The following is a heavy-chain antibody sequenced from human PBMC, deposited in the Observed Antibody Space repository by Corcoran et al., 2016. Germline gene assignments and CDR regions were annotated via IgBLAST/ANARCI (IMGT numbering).Heavy chain of an antibody. J-gene: IGHJ4*02. CDR1: GFPFDTDW. CDR2: IKGGDNEK. CDR3: GRSSWNDY. Sequence: EVQLVESGGGLVQPGGSLRLSCAASGFPFDTDWMNWVRQAPGKGLEWVAHIKGGDNEKYYVDSVKGRFTISRDNDKKLVYLQMNSLRAEDTAVYYCGRSSWNDYWGQGTLVTVSS. V-gene: IGHV3-7*01. D-gene: IGHD6-13*01.